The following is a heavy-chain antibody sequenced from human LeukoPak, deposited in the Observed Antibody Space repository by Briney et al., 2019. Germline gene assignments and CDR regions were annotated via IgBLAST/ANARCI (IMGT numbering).Heavy chain of an antibody. J-gene: IGHJ4*02. CDR1: GFTFSSYA. CDR3: ARDDDDSSGFGDY. Sequence: GGSLRLSCAASGFTFSSYAMHWVRQAPGKGLEWVAVISYDGSNKYYADSVKGRLTISRDNSKNTLYLQMNSLRAEDTAVYYCARDDDDSSGFGDYWGQGTLVTVSS. V-gene: IGHV3-30-3*01. CDR2: ISYDGSNK. D-gene: IGHD3-22*01.